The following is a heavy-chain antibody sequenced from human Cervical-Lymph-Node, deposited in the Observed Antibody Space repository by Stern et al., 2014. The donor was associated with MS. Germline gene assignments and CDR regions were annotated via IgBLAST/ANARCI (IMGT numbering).Heavy chain of an antibody. CDR2: ISAYNGNT. CDR1: GYTFTSYG. D-gene: IGHD1-1*01. CDR3: ARGVPVQLEVWYYYYGMDV. V-gene: IGHV1-18*01. J-gene: IGHJ6*02. Sequence: VQLEESGAEVKKPGASVQVSCKASGYTFTSYGISWVRQAPGQGLEWMGWISAYNGNTNYAQKLQGRVTMTTDTSTSTAYMELRSLRSDDTAVYYCARGVPVQLEVWYYYYGMDVWGQGTTVTVSS.